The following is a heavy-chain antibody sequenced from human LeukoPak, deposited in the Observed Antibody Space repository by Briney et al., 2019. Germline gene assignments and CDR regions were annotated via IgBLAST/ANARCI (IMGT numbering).Heavy chain of an antibody. D-gene: IGHD3-9*01. J-gene: IGHJ4*02. CDR2: IYSGGST. V-gene: IGHV3-53*04. Sequence: GGSLRLSCAASGFTVSSNYMSWVRQAPGKGLEWVSVIYSGGSTYYADSVKGRFTISRHNSKNTLYLQMNSLRAEDTAVYYCARAGDGLRYFDRLRPLDYWGQGTLVTVSS. CDR3: ARAGDGLRYFDRLRPLDY. CDR1: GFTVSSNY.